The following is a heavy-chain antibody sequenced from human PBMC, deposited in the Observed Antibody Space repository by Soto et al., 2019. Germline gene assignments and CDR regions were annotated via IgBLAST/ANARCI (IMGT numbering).Heavy chain of an antibody. J-gene: IGHJ4*02. CDR1: GGFISSYY. V-gene: IGHV4-59*01. D-gene: IGHD3-22*01. CDR3: ARSIDSSGYYFSNC. CDR2: IHYSGST. Sequence: PSETLSLTCTVSGGFISSYYWSRIRQSPGKGLEWIGYIHYSGSTNYNPSLKSRVTMSVDTSRNQFSLKLSSVTAADTAVYYCARSIDSSGYYFSNCWGQGTLVTVSS.